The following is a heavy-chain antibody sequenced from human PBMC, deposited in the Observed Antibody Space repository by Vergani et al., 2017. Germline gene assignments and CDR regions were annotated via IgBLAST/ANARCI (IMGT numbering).Heavy chain of an antibody. CDR3: VRHSWFRNCKGVNCCSWDY. Sequence: QVQLVESGGGVVQPGTSLRLSCAASGFIFKNHGMQWVRQAPGKGLEWVALIWDDGSKKNYGDSMKGRFTISRDNSKDTLYLEMNSLRGEDSAVYYCVRHSWFRNCKGVNCCSWDYWGQGTPVTVSS. V-gene: IGHV3-33*01. CDR1: GFIFKNHG. CDR2: IWDDGSKK. D-gene: IGHD2/OR15-2a*01. J-gene: IGHJ4*02.